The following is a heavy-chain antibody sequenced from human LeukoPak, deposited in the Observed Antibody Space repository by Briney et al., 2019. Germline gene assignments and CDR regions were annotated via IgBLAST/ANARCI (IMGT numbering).Heavy chain of an antibody. D-gene: IGHD2-2*01. V-gene: IGHV3-74*01. CDR3: ARGPISSNPGT. CDR2: VSADGSST. Sequence: PGGSLRLSCAASGFTFSTYWMHWVRHAPGKGLVWVSRVSADGSSTTYADSVKGRFTISRDNAKNTLYLQMNSLRVEDTAIYYCARGPISSNPGTWGQGTLVTVSS. CDR1: GFTFSTYW. J-gene: IGHJ5*02.